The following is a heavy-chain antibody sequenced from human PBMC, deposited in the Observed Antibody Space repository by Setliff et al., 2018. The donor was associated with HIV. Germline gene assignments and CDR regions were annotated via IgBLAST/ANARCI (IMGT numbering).Heavy chain of an antibody. Sequence: ETLSLTCTVSGGSISSSYWSWIRQPPGKGLEWMGYIFYSGSTNYNPSLKSRVTISVDTSKSQFSLKLSSVTAADTAVYYCARLRPGWYFDLWGRGTLVTVSS. CDR1: GGSISSSY. J-gene: IGHJ2*01. CDR2: IFYSGST. V-gene: IGHV4-59*08. CDR3: ARLRPGWYFDL.